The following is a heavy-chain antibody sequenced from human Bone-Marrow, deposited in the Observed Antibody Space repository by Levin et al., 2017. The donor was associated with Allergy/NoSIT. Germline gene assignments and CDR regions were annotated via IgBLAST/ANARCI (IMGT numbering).Heavy chain of an antibody. D-gene: IGHD2-2*01. V-gene: IGHV4-59*01. CDR2: IYYSGST. CDR3: ARGARPAAMLRRRGYYYYYMDV. J-gene: IGHJ6*03. CDR1: GGSISSYY. Sequence: SETLSLTCTVSGGSISSYYWSWIRQPPGKGLEWIGYIYYSGSTNYNPSLKSRVTISVDTSKNQFSLKLSSVTAADTAVYYCARGARPAAMLRRRGYYYYYMDVWGKGTTVTVSS.